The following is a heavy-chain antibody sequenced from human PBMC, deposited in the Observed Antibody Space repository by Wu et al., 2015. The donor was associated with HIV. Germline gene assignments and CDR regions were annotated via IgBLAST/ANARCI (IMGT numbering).Heavy chain of an antibody. J-gene: IGHJ6*03. D-gene: IGHD4-23*01. CDR2: MNPNSGNI. Sequence: QVQLVQSGAELKTPGASVKVSCRASGYTLTQFDIHWVRQATGQGLEWMGWMNPNSGNIVYTQKFLGRVTITRNTSINTAYMELGSLKSEDTAVYYCARLGWAPVVDYYYYMDVWGQGT. CDR3: ARLGWAPVVDYYYYMDV. V-gene: IGHV1-8*03. CDR1: GYTLTQFD.